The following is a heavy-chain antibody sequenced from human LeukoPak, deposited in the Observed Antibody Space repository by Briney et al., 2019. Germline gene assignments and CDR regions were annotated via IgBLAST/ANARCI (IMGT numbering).Heavy chain of an antibody. D-gene: IGHD4-17*01. CDR1: GXPINGGDYY. J-gene: IGHJ3*02. V-gene: IGHV4-31*03. Sequence: KSSQTLSLTCTVSGXPINGGDYYWSWIRHHPGKGLEWIAYIYYSGTTYYNPSLKSRLTISVDTTKNQFSLKVNSVTAADTALYFCARAPVALRDAFDIWGQGTMVTVSS. CDR3: ARAPVALRDAFDI. CDR2: IYYSGTT.